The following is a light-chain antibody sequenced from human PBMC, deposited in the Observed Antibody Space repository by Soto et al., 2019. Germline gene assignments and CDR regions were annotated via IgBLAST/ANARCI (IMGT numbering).Light chain of an antibody. CDR2: SAS. CDR3: QHYDSLPIT. V-gene: IGKV3-15*01. J-gene: IGKJ5*01. CDR1: QRVGIN. Sequence: EIVMTQSPATLSVSPGETATLSCMASQRVGINLAWYQQKPGQAPRLLIYSASTRASGIPDRFSGSGSGTDFTLTISRLEPEDFAVFYCQHYDSLPITFGQGTRLEIK.